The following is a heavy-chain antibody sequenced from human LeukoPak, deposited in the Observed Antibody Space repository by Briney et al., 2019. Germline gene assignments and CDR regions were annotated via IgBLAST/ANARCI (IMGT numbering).Heavy chain of an antibody. CDR3: AREAGDYGSRHYFDY. CDR2: IGTSSTTI. Sequence: GGSLRLSCAASGFTFSSYTMNWVRQPPGKGLEWVSNIGTSSTTIYYADSVKGRFTISRDNAKNSLYLQMNSLRADDTAVYYCAREAGDYGSRHYFDYWGQGTLVTVSS. D-gene: IGHD4-17*01. V-gene: IGHV3-48*01. J-gene: IGHJ4*02. CDR1: GFTFSSYT.